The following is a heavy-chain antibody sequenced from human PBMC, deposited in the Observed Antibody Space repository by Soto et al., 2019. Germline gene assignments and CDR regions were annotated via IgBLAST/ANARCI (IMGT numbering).Heavy chain of an antibody. CDR3: AREAVAGTGGMDV. D-gene: IGHD6-19*01. CDR1: GFTFSSYD. V-gene: IGHV3-13*05. Sequence: EVQLVESGGGLVQPGGSLRLSCAASGFTFSSYDMHWVRQATGKGLEWVSAIGTAGDPYYPGSVKGRFTISRENAKNSLYLEMNSRRAGDTAVYYCAREAVAGTGGMDVWGQGTTVTVSS. CDR2: IGTAGDP. J-gene: IGHJ6*02.